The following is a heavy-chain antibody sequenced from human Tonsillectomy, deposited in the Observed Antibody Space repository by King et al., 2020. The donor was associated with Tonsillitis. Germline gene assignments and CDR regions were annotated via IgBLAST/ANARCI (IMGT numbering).Heavy chain of an antibody. J-gene: IGHJ4*02. Sequence: VQLVESGGGVVQPGRSLRLSCAASGFTLSRYGMHWVRQAPGKGLEWVAVIWYDGSNKYYANSVKGRFTVSRDNSKNTMYLQMNSLRAEDTAVYYCARGGQYDSSGPPSAHFDYWGQGTLVTVSS. CDR1: GFTLSRYG. CDR2: IWYDGSNK. D-gene: IGHD3-22*01. V-gene: IGHV3-33*08. CDR3: ARGGQYDSSGPPSAHFDY.